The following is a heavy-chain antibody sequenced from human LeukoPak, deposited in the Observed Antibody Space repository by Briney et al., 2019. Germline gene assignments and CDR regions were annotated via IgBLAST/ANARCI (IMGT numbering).Heavy chain of an antibody. J-gene: IGHJ6*03. CDR2: IYYSGST. V-gene: IGHV4-39*07. Sequence: PSETLSLTCTVSGGSISSSSYYWGWIRQPPGKGLEWIGSIYYSGSTYYNPSLKSRVTISVDTSKNQFSLKLSSVTAADTAVYYCAREEHYYYMDVWGKGTTVTVSS. CDR1: GGSISSSSYY. CDR3: AREEHYYYMDV.